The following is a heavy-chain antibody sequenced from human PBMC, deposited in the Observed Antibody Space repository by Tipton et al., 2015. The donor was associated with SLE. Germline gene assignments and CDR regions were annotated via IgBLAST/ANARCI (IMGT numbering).Heavy chain of an antibody. CDR2: IKSKTDGGTT. CDR3: TTDRFMMGSRGDIFDY. Sequence: GSLRLSCAASGFTFSNAWMSWVRQAPGKGLEWVGRIKSKTDGGTTDYAAPVIGRFTISRDDSKNTLYLQMNSLKTEDTAVYYCTTDRFMMGSRGDIFDYWGQGTLVTVSS. J-gene: IGHJ4*02. CDR1: GFTFSNAW. V-gene: IGHV3-15*01. D-gene: IGHD3-10*01.